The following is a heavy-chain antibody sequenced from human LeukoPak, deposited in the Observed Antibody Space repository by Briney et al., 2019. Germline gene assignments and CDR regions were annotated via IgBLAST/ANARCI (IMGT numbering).Heavy chain of an antibody. V-gene: IGHV4-39*07. J-gene: IGHJ4*02. CDR2: IYYSGST. D-gene: IGHD3-16*01. CDR1: GGSISSSSYY. CDR3: ARAPWGKFFSGN. Sequence: SETLSLTCTVSGGSISSSSYYWGWIRQPPGKGLEWIGSIYYSGSTYYNPSLKSRVTISVDTSKNQFSLKLSSVTAADTAVYYCARAPWGKFFSGNWGQGTLVTVSS.